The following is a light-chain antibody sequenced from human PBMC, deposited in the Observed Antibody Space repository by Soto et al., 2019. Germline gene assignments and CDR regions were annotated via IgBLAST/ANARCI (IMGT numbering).Light chain of an antibody. CDR1: QSVSSDY. CDR2: GAS. V-gene: IGKV3-20*01. Sequence: EIVLTQSPGTLSLSPGERATLSCRASQSVSSDYLAWYQQKPGQAPRLVMYGASSRATGIPDRFNGSGSGTDFTLILSRLQPEDLAVSYGQRHGSSPPKRFGQGSRLEIK. J-gene: IGKJ5*01. CDR3: QRHGSSPPKR.